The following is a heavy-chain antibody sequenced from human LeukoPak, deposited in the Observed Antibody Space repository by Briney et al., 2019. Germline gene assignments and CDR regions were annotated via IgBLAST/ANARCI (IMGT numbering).Heavy chain of an antibody. CDR3: ARGGTGTSTFDY. J-gene: IGHJ4*02. V-gene: IGHV1-69*13. D-gene: IGHD1-7*01. CDR2: IIPIFGTA. Sequence: SVKVSCKASGGTFSSYAISWVRQAPGQGLEWMGGIIPIFGTANYAQKFQGRVTITADESTSTAYMELSSLRSEDTAVYYCARGGTGTSTFDYWGQGTLVTVSS. CDR1: GGTFSSYA.